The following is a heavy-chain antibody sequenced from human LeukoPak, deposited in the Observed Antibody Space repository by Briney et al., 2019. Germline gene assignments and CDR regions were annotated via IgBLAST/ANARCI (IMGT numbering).Heavy chain of an antibody. D-gene: IGHD3-10*01. J-gene: IGHJ4*02. CDR3: ARRQRTMVRGVIMPLAY. CDR1: GGSFSGYY. Sequence: SETLSLTCAVYGGSFSGYYWSWIRQPPGKGLEWMGEINHSGSTNYNPSLKSRVTISVDTSKNQFSLKLSSVTAADTAVYYCARRQRTMVRGVIMPLAYWGQGTLVTVSS. V-gene: IGHV4-34*01. CDR2: INHSGST.